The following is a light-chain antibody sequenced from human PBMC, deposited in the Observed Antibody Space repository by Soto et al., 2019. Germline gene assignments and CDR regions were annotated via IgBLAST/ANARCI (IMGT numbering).Light chain of an antibody. V-gene: IGKV3-20*01. CDR1: QSVSSSL. CDR3: QQYGRSRPIT. J-gene: IGKJ5*01. Sequence: EIVLTQSPGTLSLSPGERATLSCRASQSVSSSLLAWFQQKPGQAPRLLIYGASTRATGIPDRFSGSGSGTDFTLTISRLEPEDFAVYFCQQYGRSRPITFGQGTRLEIK. CDR2: GAS.